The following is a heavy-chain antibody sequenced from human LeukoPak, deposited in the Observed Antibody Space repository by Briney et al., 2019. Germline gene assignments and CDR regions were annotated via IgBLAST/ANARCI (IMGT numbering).Heavy chain of an antibody. Sequence: SETLSLTCTVSGGSISGYYWSWIRQPPGKGLEWIGYIYTSGSTNYNPSLKSRVTISVDTSKNQFSLRLSSVTAADTAMYFCARAYSRNYSHFDDWGQGTLVTVSS. CDR1: GGSISGYY. D-gene: IGHD1-26*01. V-gene: IGHV4-4*09. J-gene: IGHJ4*02. CDR2: IYTSGST. CDR3: ARAYSRNYSHFDD.